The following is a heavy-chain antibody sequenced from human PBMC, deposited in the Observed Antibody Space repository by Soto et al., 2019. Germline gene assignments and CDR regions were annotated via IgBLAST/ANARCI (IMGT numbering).Heavy chain of an antibody. D-gene: IGHD3-10*01. Sequence: SETWSLTCTVSGRTFNINADFWYLAWIRQPPGRGLEWIGSIDNGGNTHYNAPLKSRVIIAADTSKNQVSLSLNSVTAADTAVYYCVKRSLPMARTWGQGIHVTV. J-gene: IGHJ4*02. CDR2: IDNGGNT. V-gene: IGHV4-39*01. CDR1: GRTFNINADF. CDR3: VKRSLPMART.